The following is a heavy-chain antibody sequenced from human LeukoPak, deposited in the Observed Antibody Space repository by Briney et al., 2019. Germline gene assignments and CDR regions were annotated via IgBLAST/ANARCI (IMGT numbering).Heavy chain of an antibody. CDR2: ISSSGSTI. J-gene: IGHJ4*02. V-gene: IGHV3-11*04. Sequence: GGSLRLSCAASGFTFSDYYMSWIRQAPGKGLEWVSYISSSGSTIYHADSVKGRFTISRDNAKNSLYLQMNSLRAEDTAVYYCARERYSYGRSFDYWGQGTLVTVSS. D-gene: IGHD5-18*01. CDR1: GFTFSDYY. CDR3: ARERYSYGRSFDY.